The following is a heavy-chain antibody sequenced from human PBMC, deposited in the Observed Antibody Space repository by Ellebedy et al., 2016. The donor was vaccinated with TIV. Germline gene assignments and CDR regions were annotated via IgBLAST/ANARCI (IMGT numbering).Heavy chain of an antibody. D-gene: IGHD2-2*01. CDR3: ARVPAATIYYGMDV. Sequence: SETLSLTCTVSGGSISSSSYYWGWIRQPPGTGLEWIGSIYYSGSTYYNPSLKSRVTISVDTSKDQFSLKLSSVTAADTAVYYCARVPAATIYYGMDVWGQGTTVTVSS. CDR2: IYYSGST. V-gene: IGHV4-39*01. J-gene: IGHJ6*02. CDR1: GGSISSSSYY.